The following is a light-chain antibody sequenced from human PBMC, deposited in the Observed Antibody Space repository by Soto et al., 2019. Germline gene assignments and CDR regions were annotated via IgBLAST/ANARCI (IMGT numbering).Light chain of an antibody. J-gene: IGLJ3*02. Sequence: QPVLTQSPSASASLGASVKLTCTLSSGHSNYAIAWHQQQPEKGPRYLMKLNSDGSHSKGDGIPDRFSGSSSGAERYLTISSLQSEDEADYYCQTWGTGPWVFGGGTQLTVL. V-gene: IGLV4-69*01. CDR1: SGHSNYA. CDR2: LNSDGSH. CDR3: QTWGTGPWV.